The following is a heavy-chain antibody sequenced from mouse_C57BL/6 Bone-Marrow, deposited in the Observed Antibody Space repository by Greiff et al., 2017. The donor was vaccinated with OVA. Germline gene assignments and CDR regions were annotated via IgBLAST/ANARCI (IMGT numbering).Heavy chain of an antibody. J-gene: IGHJ4*01. CDR2: IDPNSGGT. Sequence: VKLQQPGAELVKPGASVKLSCKASGYTFTSYWMHWVKQRPGRGLEWIGRIDPNSGGTKYNEKFKSKATLTVDKTSSTAYMQLRSLTSEDSAVYYWASPGFMDYWGQGTSVTVSS. CDR1: GYTFTSYW. V-gene: IGHV1-72*01. CDR3: ASPGFMDY.